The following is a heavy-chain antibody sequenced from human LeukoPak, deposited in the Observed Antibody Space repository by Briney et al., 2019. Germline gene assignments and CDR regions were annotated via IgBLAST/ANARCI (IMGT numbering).Heavy chain of an antibody. CDR2: IYTSGST. CDR3: AREPETSYYYYYYMDV. D-gene: IGHD2-2*01. Sequence: SETLSLTCTVSSGSISSYYWSWIRQPAGKGLEWIGRIYTSGSTNYNPSLKSRVTMSVDTSKNQFSLKLSSVTAADTAVYYCAREPETSYYYYYYMDVWGKGTTVTVSS. J-gene: IGHJ6*03. CDR1: SGSISSYY. V-gene: IGHV4-4*07.